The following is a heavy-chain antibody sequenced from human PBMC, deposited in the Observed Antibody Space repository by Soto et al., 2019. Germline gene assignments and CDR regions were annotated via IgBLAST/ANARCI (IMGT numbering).Heavy chain of an antibody. V-gene: IGHV3-23*01. D-gene: IGHD3-16*02. CDR3: AKLNDYVWGSYRNFDY. CDR2: ISGSGGST. Sequence: GGSLRLSCAASGFTFSNYAMSWVRQAPGKGLEWVSAISGSGGSTYYADSVKGRFTISRDNSKNTLYLQMNSLRAEDTAVYYCAKLNDYVWGSYRNFDYWGQGTLVTVSS. CDR1: GFTFSNYA. J-gene: IGHJ4*02.